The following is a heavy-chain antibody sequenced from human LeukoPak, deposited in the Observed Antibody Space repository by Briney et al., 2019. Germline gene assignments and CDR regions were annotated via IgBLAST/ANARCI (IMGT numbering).Heavy chain of an antibody. CDR3: AKDRNHGYSSGCLWD. Sequence: PGGSLRLSCAASGFTSSSYSMNWVRQAPGKGLEWVSAISGSGGSTYYADSVKGRFTISRDNSKNTLYLQMNSLRAEDTAVYYCAKDRNHGYSSGCLWDWGQGTLVTVSS. V-gene: IGHV3-23*01. D-gene: IGHD6-19*01. J-gene: IGHJ4*02. CDR2: ISGSGGST. CDR1: GFTSSSYS.